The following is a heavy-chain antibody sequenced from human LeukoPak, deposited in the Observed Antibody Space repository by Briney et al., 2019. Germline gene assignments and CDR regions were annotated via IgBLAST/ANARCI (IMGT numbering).Heavy chain of an antibody. J-gene: IGHJ6*02. D-gene: IGHD2-2*01. CDR2: IYYSGST. Sequence: SQTLFLTCTVSGGSISSGGYYWSWIRQHPGKGLEWIGYIYYSGSTYYNPSLKSRVAISVDTSKNQFSLKLSSVTAADTAVYYCARDLPGYCSSTSCYHAGMDVWGQGTTVTVSS. CDR3: ARDLPGYCSSTSCYHAGMDV. CDR1: GGSISSGGYY. V-gene: IGHV4-31*03.